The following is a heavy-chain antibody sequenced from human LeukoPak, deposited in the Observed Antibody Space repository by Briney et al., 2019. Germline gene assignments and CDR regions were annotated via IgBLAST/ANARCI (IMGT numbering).Heavy chain of an antibody. CDR2: INHSGST. CDR3: ATLRTIKPGVKDAFDI. V-gene: IGHV4-34*01. CDR1: GGSFRDYY. J-gene: IGHJ3*02. Sequence: PSETLSLTCAVSGGSFRDYYWSWIRQPPGKGLEWIGEINHSGSTNYKPSLKSRVTISLDTSKSQFSLKLSSVTAADTAVYYCATLRTIKPGVKDAFDIWGQGTLVTVSS. D-gene: IGHD4/OR15-4a*01.